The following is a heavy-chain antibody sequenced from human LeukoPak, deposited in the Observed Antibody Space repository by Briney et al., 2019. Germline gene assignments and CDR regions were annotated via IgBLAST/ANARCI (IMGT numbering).Heavy chain of an antibody. D-gene: IGHD3-22*01. CDR1: GFSLNTRGVG. CDR3: AHRKNYYDSSVFDN. V-gene: IGHV2-5*02. J-gene: IGHJ4*02. Sequence: SGPTLVNPTQTLTLTCTFSGFSLNTRGVGVGWIRQPPGRALEWLALIYWDDDRRYSPSLKSRLTITKGTSKNQVVLTMTNMDPVDTATYFCAHRKNYYDSSVFDNWGQGTLVTVSS. CDR2: IYWDDDR.